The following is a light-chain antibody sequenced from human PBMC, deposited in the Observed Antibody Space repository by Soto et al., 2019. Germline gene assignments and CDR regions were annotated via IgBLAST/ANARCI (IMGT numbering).Light chain of an antibody. CDR2: DVT. V-gene: IGLV2-14*03. Sequence: QSVLTQPASESGSPGQSITISCTGPRSDVGGFNYVSWYQQHPGKAHKLMIYDVTNRPSGDSYRVSGSKSGNTASLTISGLQAEDEADYYCSSYTSSSTYDFGAVTKLNVL. CDR1: RSDVGGFNY. CDR3: SSYTSSSTYD. J-gene: IGLJ1*01.